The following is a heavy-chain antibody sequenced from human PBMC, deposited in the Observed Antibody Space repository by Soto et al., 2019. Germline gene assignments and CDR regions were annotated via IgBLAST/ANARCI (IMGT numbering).Heavy chain of an antibody. J-gene: IGHJ4*02. CDR2: ISSSSSYI. Sequence: GGSLRLSCAASGFTFSSYSMNWVRQAPGKGLEWVSSISSSSSYIYYADSVKGRFTISRDNAKNTLYLQMNSLRAEDTAVYYCAQDRDSGSYFDYWGQGTLVTVS. CDR1: GFTFSSYS. V-gene: IGHV3-21*01. D-gene: IGHD1-26*01. CDR3: AQDRDSGSYFDY.